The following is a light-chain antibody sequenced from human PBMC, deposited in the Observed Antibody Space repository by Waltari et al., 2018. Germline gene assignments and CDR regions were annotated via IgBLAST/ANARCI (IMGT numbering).Light chain of an antibody. CDR3: VQGTHWPYT. V-gene: IGKV2-30*02. CDR1: QSLVHSDGNTH. Sequence: DVVTTQSPLSLPVTPGQAASISCKSSQSLVHSDGNTHLNWFQQRPGQAPRRLIYRVSTRDSGVPYRFSGSGSGTEFTLKSSSVEAECDGVYYCVQGTHWPYTFGQGTKLDIK. J-gene: IGKJ2*01. CDR2: RVS.